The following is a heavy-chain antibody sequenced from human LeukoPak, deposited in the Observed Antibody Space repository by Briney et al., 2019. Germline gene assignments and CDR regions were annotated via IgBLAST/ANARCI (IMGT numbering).Heavy chain of an antibody. D-gene: IGHD2-8*01. CDR2: IFHSGGT. J-gene: IGHJ6*03. V-gene: IGHV4-4*02. CDR1: GGSISSTNW. CDR3: AANGYYSIDV. Sequence: SGTLSLTCAVSGGSISSTNWWSWVRQPPGKGLEWIGEIFHSGGTNYNPSLKSRISLSVDKSQNQFSLKLNSLTAADTAVYYCAANGYYSIDVWSKGTTVTVSS.